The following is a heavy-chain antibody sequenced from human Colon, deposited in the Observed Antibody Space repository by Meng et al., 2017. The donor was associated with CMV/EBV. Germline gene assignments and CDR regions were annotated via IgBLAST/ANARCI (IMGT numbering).Heavy chain of an antibody. CDR1: GFAFSSYA. J-gene: IGHJ3*02. D-gene: IGHD3-16*01. V-gene: IGHV3-48*03. CDR3: ARDPVGGAWIHDAFDI. CDR2: ISSGSTI. Sequence: GGSLRLSCAASGFAFSSYAMSWVRQAPGKGLEWISYISSGSTIYYADSVKGRFTISRDNAKNSLYLQMNSLRAEDTAVYYCARDPVGGAWIHDAFDIWGQGTMVTVSS.